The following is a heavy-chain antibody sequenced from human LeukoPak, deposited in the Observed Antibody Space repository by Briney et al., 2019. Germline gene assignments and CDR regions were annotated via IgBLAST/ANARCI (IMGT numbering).Heavy chain of an antibody. CDR1: GYTFTSYG. CDR3: ARDRYCSGGSCYPNWFDP. CDR2: IIPIFGTA. Sequence: ASVKVSCKASGYTFTSYGISWVRQAPGQGLEWMGGIIPIFGTANYAQKFQGRVTITADESTSTAYMELSSLRSEDTAVYYCARDRYCSGGSCYPNWFDPWGQGTLVTVSS. D-gene: IGHD2-15*01. J-gene: IGHJ5*02. V-gene: IGHV1-69*13.